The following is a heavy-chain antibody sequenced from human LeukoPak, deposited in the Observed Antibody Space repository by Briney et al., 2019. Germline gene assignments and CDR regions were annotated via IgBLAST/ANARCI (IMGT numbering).Heavy chain of an antibody. D-gene: IGHD5-24*01. CDR2: ISYDGSNK. V-gene: IGHV3-30-3*01. Sequence: GRSLRLSCAAHGFTFSNFGMYWVRQAPGKGLEWVAVISYDGSNKFHADSVKGRFTISRDNSKNTLYLQMNSLRLDDTAVYYCARDKYGYNTPIDYWGQGTLVTVSS. CDR1: GFTFSNFG. CDR3: ARDKYGYNTPIDY. J-gene: IGHJ4*02.